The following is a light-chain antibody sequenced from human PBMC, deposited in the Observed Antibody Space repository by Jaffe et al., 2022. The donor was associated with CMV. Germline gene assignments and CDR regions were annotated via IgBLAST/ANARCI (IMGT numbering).Light chain of an antibody. CDR1: YIGSKN. J-gene: IGLJ3*02. Sequence: SYELTQPLSVSVALGQTASITCGGNYIGSKNVHWYQQKPGQAPVLVIYRDTSRPSGIPERFSGSNSGNTATLTISRAQAGDEADYYCQVWDSSTGVFGGGTKLTVL. CDR2: RDT. V-gene: IGLV3-9*01. CDR3: QVWDSSTGV.